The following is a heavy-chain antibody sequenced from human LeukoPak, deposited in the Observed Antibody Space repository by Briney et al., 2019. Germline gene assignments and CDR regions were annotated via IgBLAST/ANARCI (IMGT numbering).Heavy chain of an antibody. J-gene: IGHJ6*03. CDR2: IYYSGST. CDR3: ARTHTVTVHGGYYYYMDV. D-gene: IGHD4-11*01. CDR1: GGSISSSSYY. Sequence: SETLSLTCTVSGGSISSSSYYWGWIRQPPGKGLEWIGSIYYSGSTYYNPSLKSRVTISVGTSKNQFSLKLSSVTAADTAVYYCARTHTVTVHGGYYYYMDVWGKGTTVTVSS. V-gene: IGHV4-39*07.